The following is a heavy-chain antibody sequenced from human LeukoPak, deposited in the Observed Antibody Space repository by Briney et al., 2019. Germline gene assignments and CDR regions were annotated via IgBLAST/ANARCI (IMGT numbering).Heavy chain of an antibody. V-gene: IGHV3-53*01. CDR3: ARDLRDIVVVPAAIYYFDY. CDR2: IYSGGST. Sequence: GGSLRLSCAASGFTVSSNYMSWVRQAPGKGLEWVSVIYSGGSTYYADSVKGRFTISRDNSKNTLYLQMNSLRAEDTAVYYCARDLRDIVVVPAAIYYFDYWGQGTLVTVSS. J-gene: IGHJ4*02. D-gene: IGHD2-2*01. CDR1: GFTVSSNY.